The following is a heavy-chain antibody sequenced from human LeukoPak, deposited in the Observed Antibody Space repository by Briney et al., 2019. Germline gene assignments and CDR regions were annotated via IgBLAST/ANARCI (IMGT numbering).Heavy chain of an antibody. J-gene: IGHJ5*02. CDR2: ISGSGTTI. V-gene: IGHV3-48*03. D-gene: IGHD6-13*01. CDR1: GFTLSSYE. CDR3: AGEGSSSWYWFDP. Sequence: RGSLRLSCAASGFTLSSYEMNWVRQAPGKGLEWVSYISGSGTTIYYADSVKGRFTISRDNAKNSLYLQMNSLRAEDTAVYYCAGEGSSSWYWFDPWGQGTLVTVSS.